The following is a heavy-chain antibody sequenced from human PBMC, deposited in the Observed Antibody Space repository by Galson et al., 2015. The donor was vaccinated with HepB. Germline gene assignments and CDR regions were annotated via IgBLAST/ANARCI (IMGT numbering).Heavy chain of an antibody. V-gene: IGHV3-30-3*01. CDR2: ISYDGNIK. J-gene: IGHJ4*02. CDR3: CSSRRTGPRGRHLDY. CDR1: GFTFTSYS. D-gene: IGHD2-15*01. Sequence: SLRLSCAASGFTFTSYSMHWVRQAPGKGLDWVAVISYDGNIKYYADSVKGRFTISRDNSKDTLYLRMNSLRTEDTAVYYCCSSRRTGPRGRHLDYWGQGTLVTVPS.